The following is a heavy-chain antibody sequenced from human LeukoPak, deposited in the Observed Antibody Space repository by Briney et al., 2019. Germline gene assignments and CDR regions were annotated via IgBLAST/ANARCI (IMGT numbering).Heavy chain of an antibody. CDR2: ISSSSSYI. V-gene: IGHV3-21*01. CDR3: ARVWGGYYDSSGGAFDY. J-gene: IGHJ4*02. D-gene: IGHD3-22*01. CDR1: GFTVSSNY. Sequence: GGSLRLSCAASGFTVSSNYMSWVRQAPGKGLEWVSSISSSSSYIYYADSVKGRFTISRDNAKKSLYLQMNSLRAEDTAVYYCARVWGGYYDSSGGAFDYWGQGTLVTVSS.